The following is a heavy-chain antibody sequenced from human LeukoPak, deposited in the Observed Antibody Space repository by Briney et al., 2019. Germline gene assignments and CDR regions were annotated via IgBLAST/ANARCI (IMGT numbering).Heavy chain of an antibody. V-gene: IGHV3-74*01. CDR2: ISNDGSST. D-gene: IGHD3-22*01. J-gene: IGHJ5*02. Sequence: GGSLRLSCAASGFTFSSYWMHWVRQAPGKGLEWVSRISNDGSSTSYADSVKGRFTISRDKAKNTLYLQMNSLRAEDTAMYYCARDRSSGYNWFDPWGQGTLVTVSS. CDR3: ARDRSSGYNWFDP. CDR1: GFTFSSYW.